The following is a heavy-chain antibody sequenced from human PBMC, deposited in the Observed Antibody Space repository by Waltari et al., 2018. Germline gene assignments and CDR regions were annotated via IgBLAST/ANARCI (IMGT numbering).Heavy chain of an antibody. J-gene: IGHJ3*02. CDR2: ISPTGETI. Sequence: QLVESGGGLVKPGESLRLSCVASGHSSKIYYFQWVRQTPGRDLEWLAYISPTGETIYYSASVQGRFVVSRDNSRNTLFLQMAHLSADDTALYYCACSFGASFYKTFDIWGQGTTVTVSS. CDR3: ACSFGASFYKTFDI. CDR1: GHSSKIYY. D-gene: IGHD2-2*01. V-gene: IGHV3-48*01.